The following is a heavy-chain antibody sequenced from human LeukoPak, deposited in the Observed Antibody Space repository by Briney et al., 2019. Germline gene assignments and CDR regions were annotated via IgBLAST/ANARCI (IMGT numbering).Heavy chain of an antibody. Sequence: PGGSLRLSCAASGFTFSDHYMDRVRQAPGKGLEWVGRTRNKANSYTTEYAASVKGRFTISRDDSKNSLYLQMNSLKTEDTAVYYCAKTGGWYFDYWGQGTLVTVSS. CDR3: AKTGGWYFDY. D-gene: IGHD6-19*01. CDR2: TRNKANSYTT. V-gene: IGHV3-72*01. CDR1: GFTFSDHY. J-gene: IGHJ4*02.